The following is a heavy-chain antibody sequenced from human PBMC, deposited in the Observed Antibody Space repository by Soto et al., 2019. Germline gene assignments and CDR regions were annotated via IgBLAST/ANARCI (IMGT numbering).Heavy chain of an antibody. CDR1: GYTFTSYG. CDR2: ISAYNGNT. J-gene: IGHJ4*02. V-gene: IGHV1-18*04. Sequence: AAGKVSCKASGYTFTSYGISCVRQAPGQGLEWLGCISAYNGNTNYAQKLQGRVTMTTDTSTSTAYMELRSMRSDDTSVYYCARTRKGSGFDYWGQGTLVTVSS. D-gene: IGHD2-15*01. CDR3: ARTRKGSGFDY.